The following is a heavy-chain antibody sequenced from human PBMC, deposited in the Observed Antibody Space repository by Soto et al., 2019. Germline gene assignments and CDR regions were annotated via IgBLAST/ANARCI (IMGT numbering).Heavy chain of an antibody. J-gene: IGHJ3*02. CDR3: ASGLWSGRRDAHYAFDI. CDR2: IFQSGST. V-gene: IGHV4-4*02. D-gene: IGHD1-26*01. CDR1: GGTIRSPDW. Sequence: SETLSLTCGVSGGTIRSPDWWTWVRQPPGKGLEWIGEIFQSGSTNYTPSLESRVTISVDKSKNQFSLTLTSVTAADTAVYYCASGLWSGRRDAHYAFDIWGQGTMVTVSS.